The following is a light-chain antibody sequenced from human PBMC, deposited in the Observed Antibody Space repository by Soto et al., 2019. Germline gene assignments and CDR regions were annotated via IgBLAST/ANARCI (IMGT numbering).Light chain of an antibody. CDR1: QSVNSFY. V-gene: IGKV3-20*01. J-gene: IGKJ1*01. Sequence: EIVLTQSPGTLSLSPGERATLSCRASQSVNSFYLAWFQQKPGQAPRLLIYGASSRATGIPDRFSGSGSGTDFTLTISRLEPEDFAVHYCQQYGSSPWTFGQGTKVDIK. CDR2: GAS. CDR3: QQYGSSPWT.